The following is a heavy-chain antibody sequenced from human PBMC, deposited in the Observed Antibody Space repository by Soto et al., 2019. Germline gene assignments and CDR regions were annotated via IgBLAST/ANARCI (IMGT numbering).Heavy chain of an antibody. Sequence: ASVKVSCKASGYTFTGYYMHWVRQAPGQGLEWMGWINPNSGGTNYAQKFQGWVTMTRDTSISTAYMELSRLRSDDTAVYYCARSFLLGWFGELRGRNWFDPWGQGTLVTVSS. CDR1: GYTFTGYY. J-gene: IGHJ5*02. CDR2: INPNSGGT. D-gene: IGHD3-10*01. V-gene: IGHV1-2*04. CDR3: ARSFLLGWFGELRGRNWFDP.